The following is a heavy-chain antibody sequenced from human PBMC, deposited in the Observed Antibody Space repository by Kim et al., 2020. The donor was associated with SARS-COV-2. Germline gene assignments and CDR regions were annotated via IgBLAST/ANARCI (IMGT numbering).Heavy chain of an antibody. V-gene: IGHV3-30*04. CDR1: GFTFSSYA. Sequence: GGSLRLSCAASGFTFSSYAMHWVRQAPGKGLEWVAVISYDGSNKYYADSVKGRFTISRDNSKNTLYLQMNSLRAEDTAVYYCARDPPKGIAAAGAFDIWGQGTMVTVSS. CDR2: ISYDGSNK. J-gene: IGHJ3*02. CDR3: ARDPPKGIAAAGAFDI. D-gene: IGHD6-13*01.